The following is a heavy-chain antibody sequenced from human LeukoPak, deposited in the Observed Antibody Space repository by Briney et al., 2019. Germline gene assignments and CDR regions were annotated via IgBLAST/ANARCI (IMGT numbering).Heavy chain of an antibody. CDR3: ATENGRYCSGGSYYSKGLFDP. D-gene: IGHD2-15*01. V-gene: IGHV1-24*01. CDR1: GYTLTELS. J-gene: IGHJ5*02. Sequence: ASVKVSCKVSGYTLTELSMHWVRQAPGKGLEWMGGFDPEDGETIYAQKFQGRVTMTEDTSTDTAYMELSSLRSEDTAVYYCATENGRYCSGGSYYSKGLFDPWGQGTLVTVSS. CDR2: FDPEDGET.